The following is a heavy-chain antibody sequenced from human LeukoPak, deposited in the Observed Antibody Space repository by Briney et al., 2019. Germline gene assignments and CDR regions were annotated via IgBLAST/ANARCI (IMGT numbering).Heavy chain of an antibody. CDR1: GGSISSYY. V-gene: IGHV4-59*01. CDR2: IYYNGST. D-gene: IGHD6-13*01. Sequence: NLSETLSLTCTVSGGSISSYYWSWIRQPPGKGLEWIGYIYYNGSTNYNPSLKSQVTISVDTSKNQFSLKLSSVTAADTAIYYCARGIAVAVTPFDYWGQGTLVTVSS. CDR3: ARGIAVAVTPFDY. J-gene: IGHJ4*02.